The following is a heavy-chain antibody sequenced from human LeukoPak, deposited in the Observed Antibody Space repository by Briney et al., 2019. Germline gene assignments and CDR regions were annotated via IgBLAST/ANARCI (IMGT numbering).Heavy chain of an antibody. CDR2: ISGSGDST. CDR3: AKEGNGDYYFDY. D-gene: IGHD4-17*01. Sequence: GGSLRLSCAASRFTFSSYAMSWVRQAPGKGLEWVSAISGSGDSTYYADAVKGRFTISRDNSKNTLYLQMNSLRAEDTAIYYCAKEGNGDYYFDYWGQGTLVTVSS. CDR1: RFTFSSYA. V-gene: IGHV3-23*01. J-gene: IGHJ4*02.